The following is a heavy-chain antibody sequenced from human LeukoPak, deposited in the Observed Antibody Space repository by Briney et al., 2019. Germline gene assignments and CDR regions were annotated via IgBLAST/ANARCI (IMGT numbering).Heavy chain of an antibody. CDR1: GYSFTSYG. J-gene: IGHJ4*02. CDR2: SDTYNGKT. CDR3: AREPKIGNFDY. V-gene: IGHV1-18*01. Sequence: GASVTVSCKASGYSFTSYGIGWVRQAPGQGLEWMGWSDTYNGKTHYAQNLQGRVTMTTDISTTTAYMELRSLRSDDTAVYYCAREPKIGNFDYWGLGTLVIVSS.